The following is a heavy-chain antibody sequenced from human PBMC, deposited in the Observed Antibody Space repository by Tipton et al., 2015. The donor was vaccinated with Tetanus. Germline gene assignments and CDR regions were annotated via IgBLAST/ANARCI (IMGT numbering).Heavy chain of an antibody. CDR1: GDSISSGDYY. V-gene: IGHV4-30-4*01. CDR2: IYNSGST. Sequence: TLSLSCTVSGDSISSGDYYWSWIRQPPGKGLEWIGYIYNSGSTYYNPSLRSRITISVDTSKSQFSLNLSSMTAADTAVYYCAREGYSFDGSSYYYYFDSWGQGTLVTVSS. D-gene: IGHD3-22*01. CDR3: AREGYSFDGSSYYYYFDS. J-gene: IGHJ4*02.